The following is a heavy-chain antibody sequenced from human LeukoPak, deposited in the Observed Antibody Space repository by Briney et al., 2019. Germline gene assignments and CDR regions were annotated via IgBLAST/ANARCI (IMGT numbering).Heavy chain of an antibody. Sequence: SETLSLTCTVSGGSISSYYWSWIRQPPGKGLEWIGYIYYSGSTNYNPSLKSRVTISVDTSKNQFSLKLSSVTAADTAVYYCARSDATHQIDYWGQGTLVTVPS. CDR1: GGSISSYY. CDR3: ARSDATHQIDY. J-gene: IGHJ4*02. CDR2: IYYSGST. D-gene: IGHD1-26*01. V-gene: IGHV4-59*08.